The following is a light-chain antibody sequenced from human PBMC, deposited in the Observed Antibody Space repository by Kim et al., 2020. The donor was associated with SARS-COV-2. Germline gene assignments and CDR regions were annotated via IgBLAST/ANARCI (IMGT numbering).Light chain of an antibody. CDR1: ARDIGAYNH. Sequence: HLGTNSCTGTARDIGAYNHVTRYPPHPGKAPKRLIFDVTKRTSRVPDRFSGSKSGNTASLSISGLRAEDEAEYYCSSHAGTSNVVIFGGGTQLTVL. V-gene: IGLV2-11*02. J-gene: IGLJ2*01. CDR2: DVT. CDR3: SSHAGTSNVVI.